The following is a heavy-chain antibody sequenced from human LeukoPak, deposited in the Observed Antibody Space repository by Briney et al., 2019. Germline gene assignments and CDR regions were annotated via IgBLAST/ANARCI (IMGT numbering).Heavy chain of an antibody. CDR3: ARVADFGWLLLRRLYYFDY. V-gene: IGHV4-34*01. Sequence: SETLSLTCAVYGGSFSGYYWSWMRQPPGKGLEWIGEINHSGSTNYNPSLKSRVTISVDTSKNQFSLKLSSVTAADTAVYYCARVADFGWLLLRRLYYFDYWGQGTLVTVPS. CDR2: INHSGST. J-gene: IGHJ4*02. CDR1: GGSFSGYY. D-gene: IGHD3-22*01.